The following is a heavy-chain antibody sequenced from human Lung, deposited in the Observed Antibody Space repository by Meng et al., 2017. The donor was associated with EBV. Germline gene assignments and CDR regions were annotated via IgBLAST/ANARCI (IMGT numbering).Heavy chain of an antibody. CDR1: GGSFSGYY. D-gene: IGHD6-19*01. J-gene: IGHJ4*02. CDR2: INHSGST. CDR3: ARSYSSGWYTLFDY. V-gene: IGHV4-34*01. Sequence: VQLQQWGAGLLKPSGTLSLTCAVYGGSFSGYYWSWIRQPPGKGLEWIGEINHSGSTNYNPSLKSRVTISVDTSKNQFSLKLSSVTAADTAVYYCARSYSSGWYTLFDYWGQGTLVTVSS.